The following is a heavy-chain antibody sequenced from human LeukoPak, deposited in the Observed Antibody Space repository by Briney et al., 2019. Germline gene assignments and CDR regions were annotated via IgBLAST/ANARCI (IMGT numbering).Heavy chain of an antibody. CDR1: GFTFSSYA. Sequence: GRSLRLSCAASGFTFSSYAMHWVRQAPGKGLEWVAVISYDGSNKYYADSVKGRFTISRVNSKNTLYLQMNSLRAEDTAVYYCARDPGEIPDIWGQGTMVTVSS. V-gene: IGHV3-30-3*01. CDR2: ISYDGSNK. CDR3: ARDPGEIPDI. D-gene: IGHD3-16*01. J-gene: IGHJ3*02.